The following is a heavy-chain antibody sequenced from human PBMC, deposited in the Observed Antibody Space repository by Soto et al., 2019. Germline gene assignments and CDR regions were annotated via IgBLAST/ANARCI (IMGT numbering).Heavy chain of an antibody. D-gene: IGHD2-15*01. CDR2: IGPNSGVT. V-gene: IGHV1-2*02. CDR3: AREVELVAAATDF. CDR1: GYTFTGHY. Sequence: QVQLVQSGAEVKKPGASVKVSCKASGYTFTGHYMHWVRQAPGGGLEWMGWIGPNSGVTNYAQKFQGRVSMTRDTSISTVYMDLTRLTSDDTAVYFCAREVELVAAATDFWGQGTLVTVSS. J-gene: IGHJ4*02.